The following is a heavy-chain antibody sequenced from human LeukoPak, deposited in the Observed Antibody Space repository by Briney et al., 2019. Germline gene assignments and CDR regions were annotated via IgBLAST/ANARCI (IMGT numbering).Heavy chain of an antibody. CDR3: AKSARGYCSSSSCFGYYGMDV. CDR2: IYPDDPDT. CDR1: GYSFSDYW. D-gene: IGHD2-2*01. V-gene: IGHV5-51*01. Sequence: GESLKISCKASGYSFSDYWIGWVRQMPGKGLEWMGMIYPDDPDTRYSPSFQGQATISADKSINTAFLQWSSLEASDTAMYYCAKSARGYCSSSSCFGYYGMDVWGQGTTVTVSS. J-gene: IGHJ6*02.